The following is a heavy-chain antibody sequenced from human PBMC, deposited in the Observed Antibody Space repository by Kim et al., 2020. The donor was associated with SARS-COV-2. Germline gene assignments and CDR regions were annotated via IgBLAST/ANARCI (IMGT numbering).Heavy chain of an antibody. Sequence: GGSLRLSCAASGFTFSSYAMSWVRQAPGKGLEWVSAISGSGGSTYYADSVKGRFTISRDNSKNTLYLQMNSLRAEDTAVYYCAKGYYGSGSYYMPSFFDYWGQGTLVTVSS. V-gene: IGHV3-23*01. CDR2: ISGSGGST. CDR1: GFTFSSYA. CDR3: AKGYYGSGSYYMPSFFDY. J-gene: IGHJ4*02. D-gene: IGHD3-10*01.